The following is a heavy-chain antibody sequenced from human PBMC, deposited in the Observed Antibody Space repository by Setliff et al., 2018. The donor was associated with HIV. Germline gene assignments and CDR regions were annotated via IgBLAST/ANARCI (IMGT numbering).Heavy chain of an antibody. Sequence: SETLSLTCVVSDDSFTNYDWTWIRRSPGKALEWIGYISSSGTTNYNPSLRSRVTISIETSNTRFSLWLRSATAADTATYFCARLGRAIDDGGSSLRLDFWGQGMLVTVSS. CDR1: DDSFTNYD. CDR3: ARLGRAIDDGGSSLRLDF. D-gene: IGHD2-21*01. CDR2: ISSSGTT. V-gene: IGHV4-59*08. J-gene: IGHJ4*02.